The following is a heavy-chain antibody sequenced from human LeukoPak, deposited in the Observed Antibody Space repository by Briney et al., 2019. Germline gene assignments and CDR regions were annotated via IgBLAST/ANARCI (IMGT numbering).Heavy chain of an antibody. CDR2: ISGSGGST. J-gene: IGHJ4*02. CDR1: GLTFSSYA. Sequence: PGGSLRLSYAASGLTFSSYAMSWVRQAPGKGLEWVSSISGSGGSTYYADSVKGRFTISRDNSKNTLYLQMNSLRAEDTAVYYSAKTMAGIFYSFDYWGQGTLVTVSS. V-gene: IGHV3-23*01. CDR3: AKTMAGIFYSFDY. D-gene: IGHD6-19*01.